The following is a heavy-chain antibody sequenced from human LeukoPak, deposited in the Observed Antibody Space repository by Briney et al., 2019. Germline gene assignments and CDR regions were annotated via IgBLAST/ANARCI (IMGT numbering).Heavy chain of an antibody. V-gene: IGHV1-69*04. CDR1: GGTFSSYA. D-gene: IGHD3-22*01. CDR3: ASRGGYDSSGYYVWRDY. J-gene: IGHJ4*02. CDR2: IIPILGIA. Sequence: SVKVSCKASGGTFSSYAISWVRQAPGQGLEWMGRIIPILGIANYAQKFQGRVTITADKSTSTVYMELSSLGSEDTAVYYCASRGGYDSSGYYVWRDYWGQGTLVTVSS.